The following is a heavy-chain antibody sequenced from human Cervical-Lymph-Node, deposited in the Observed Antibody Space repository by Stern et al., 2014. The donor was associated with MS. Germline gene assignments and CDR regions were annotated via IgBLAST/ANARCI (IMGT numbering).Heavy chain of an antibody. V-gene: IGHV5-51*01. Sequence: VQLVESGAEVKKPGESLKISCKGSGYSFTSYWIGWVRQMPGKGLEWMGIIYPGDSYTTYSPSFQGQFTISADKSISTAYLQWSSLKASDTAMYYCARRPYSSSPLRFDYWGQGTLVTVSS. J-gene: IGHJ4*02. CDR2: IYPGDSYT. CDR3: ARRPYSSSPLRFDY. CDR1: GYSFTSYW. D-gene: IGHD6-13*01.